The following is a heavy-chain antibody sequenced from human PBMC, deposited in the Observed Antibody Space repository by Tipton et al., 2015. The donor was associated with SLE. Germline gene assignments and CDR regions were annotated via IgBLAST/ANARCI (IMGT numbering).Heavy chain of an antibody. CDR1: GGSIGGSTYY. CDR2: IYYTGTT. J-gene: IGHJ4*02. CDR3: ERQPVLSCDFDY. D-gene: IGHD2-15*01. Sequence: LRPSCTVSGGSIGGSTYYWGWIRQPPGKGLEWIGSIYYTGTTYYSPSLKSRVTLSVDTSKNQYSLKVNSVTAADTAVYFCERQPVLSCDFDYWGQGNLVTVSS. V-gene: IGHV4-39*01.